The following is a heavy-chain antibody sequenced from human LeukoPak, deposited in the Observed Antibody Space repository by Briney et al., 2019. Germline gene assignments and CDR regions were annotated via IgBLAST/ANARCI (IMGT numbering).Heavy chain of an antibody. V-gene: IGHV4-31*03. J-gene: IGHJ3*02. CDR1: GGSISSGGYY. CDR2: IYYSGST. CDR3: ARDGPRRDYGDYVGAFDI. D-gene: IGHD4-17*01. Sequence: SETLSLTCTVSGGSISSGGYYWSWIRQHPGKGLEWIGYIYYSGSTYYNPSLKSRITISVDTSKNQFSLKLSSVTAADTAVYYCARDGPRRDYGDYVGAFDIWGQGTMVTVSS.